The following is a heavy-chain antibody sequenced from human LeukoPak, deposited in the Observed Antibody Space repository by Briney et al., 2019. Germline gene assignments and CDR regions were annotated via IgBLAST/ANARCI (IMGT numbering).Heavy chain of an antibody. CDR1: GYTFNSYY. CDR3: ARGLYCSGGSCYHYGMDV. V-gene: IGHV1-46*02. CDR2: INPSGGST. D-gene: IGHD2-15*01. J-gene: IGHJ6*04. Sequence: ASVHVSCLASGYTFNSYYMQWVRQAPGQGLEWTGIINPSGGSTSYVQKFQGRVTMTRDTSTSTVYMELSSLRSEDTAVYDCARGLYCSGGSCYHYGMDVWGKGTTVTVSS.